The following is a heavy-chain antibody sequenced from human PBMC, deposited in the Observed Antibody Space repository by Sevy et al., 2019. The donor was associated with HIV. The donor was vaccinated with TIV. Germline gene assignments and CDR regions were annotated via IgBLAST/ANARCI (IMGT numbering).Heavy chain of an antibody. V-gene: IGHV3-15*01. CDR3: TTISYYDILTGYSSGYFDY. CDR2: IKSKTDGGTT. J-gene: IGHJ4*02. D-gene: IGHD3-9*01. CDR1: GFTFSNAW. Sequence: GGSLRLSCAASGFTFSNAWMSWVRQAPGKGLEWVGRIKSKTDGGTTDYAAPVKGRFTISRDDSKNTLYLQMNSLKTEDTAVYYCTTISYYDILTGYSSGYFDYWGQGTLVTVSS.